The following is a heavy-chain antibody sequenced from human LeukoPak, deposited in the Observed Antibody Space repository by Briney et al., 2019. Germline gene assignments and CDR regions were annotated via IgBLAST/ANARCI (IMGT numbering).Heavy chain of an antibody. CDR3: ASKGSSSHYYYYGLDV. CDR2: ISRSGSTI. Sequence: GGSLRLSCVGSGFTFSDHYMTWIRQAPGQGLEWVSHISRSGSTISYADSVKGRFTISRDNAKNSLYLQMNTLRPEDTAVYYCASKGSSSHYYYYGLDVWGQGTTATVSS. CDR1: GFTFSDHY. D-gene: IGHD6-6*01. J-gene: IGHJ6*02. V-gene: IGHV3-11*01.